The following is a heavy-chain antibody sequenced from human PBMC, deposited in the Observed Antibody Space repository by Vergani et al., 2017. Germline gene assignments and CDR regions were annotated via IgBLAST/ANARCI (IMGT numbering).Heavy chain of an antibody. V-gene: IGHV4-61*02. CDR3: ARDLMAYYYDSSGSTLYWYFDL. J-gene: IGHJ2*01. CDR1: GGSISSGSYY. Sequence: QVQLQESGPGLVKPSQTLSLTCTVSGGSISSGSYYWSWIRQPAGKGLEWIGRIYTSGSTNYNPSLKSRVTISVDTSKNKFSLKVSSVTAADTAVYYCARDLMAYYYDSSGSTLYWYFDLWGRGTLVTVSS. D-gene: IGHD3-22*01. CDR2: IYTSGST.